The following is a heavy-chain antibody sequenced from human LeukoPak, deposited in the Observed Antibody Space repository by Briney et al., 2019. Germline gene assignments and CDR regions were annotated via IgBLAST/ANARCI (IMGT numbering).Heavy chain of an antibody. D-gene: IGHD6-19*01. Sequence: GASVTVSCKASGGTLSSYAISWVRQAPGQGLEWMGGIIPIFGTANYAQKFQGRVTITADESTSTAYMELSSLRSEDTAVYYCARVRAVAGQGGYYFDYWGQGTLVTVSS. CDR1: GGTLSSYA. CDR3: ARVRAVAGQGGYYFDY. V-gene: IGHV1-69*13. CDR2: IIPIFGTA. J-gene: IGHJ4*02.